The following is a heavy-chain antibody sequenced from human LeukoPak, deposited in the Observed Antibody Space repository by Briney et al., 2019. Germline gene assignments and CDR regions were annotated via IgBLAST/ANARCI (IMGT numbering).Heavy chain of an antibody. CDR2: INQDGSEK. D-gene: IGHD2-2*01. Sequence: GGSLRLSCAASGFTFSDYYMSWVRQAPGKGLEWVANINQDGSEKYYVGSVKGRFTISRDSAKNSLYLQMNSLRAEDTAVYYCARNRVVVPAAPWGQGTLVTVSS. J-gene: IGHJ5*02. CDR3: ARNRVVVPAAP. V-gene: IGHV3-7*04. CDR1: GFTFSDYY.